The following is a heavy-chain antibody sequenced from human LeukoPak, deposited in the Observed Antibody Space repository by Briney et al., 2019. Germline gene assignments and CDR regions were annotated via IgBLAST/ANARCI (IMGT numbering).Heavy chain of an antibody. J-gene: IGHJ4*02. CDR2: IYYSGST. CDR3: AIDDVAAGTLDY. Sequence: TSETLSLTCAVYGGSFSGYYWSWIRQPPGKGLEWIGYIYYSGSTNYNPSLKSRVTISVETSKNQFSLKLSSVTAADTAVYYCAIDDVAAGTLDYWGQGTLVTVSS. CDR1: GGSFSGYY. V-gene: IGHV4-59*01. D-gene: IGHD6-13*01.